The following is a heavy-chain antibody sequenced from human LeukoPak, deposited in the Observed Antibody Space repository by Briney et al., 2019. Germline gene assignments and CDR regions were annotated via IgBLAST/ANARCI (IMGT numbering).Heavy chain of an antibody. CDR3: AESIAVAGHYFDY. CDR1: GGSFSGYY. V-gene: IGHV4-34*01. CDR2: INHSGST. D-gene: IGHD6-19*01. Sequence: SETLSLTCAVYGGSFSGYYWSWIRQPAGKGLEWIGEINHSGSTNYNPPLKSRVTISVDTSKNQFSLKLSSVTAADTAVYYCAESIAVAGHYFDYWGQGTLVTVSS. J-gene: IGHJ4*02.